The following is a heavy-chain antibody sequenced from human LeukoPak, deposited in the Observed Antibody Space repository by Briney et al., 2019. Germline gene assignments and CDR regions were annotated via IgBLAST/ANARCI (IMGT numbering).Heavy chain of an antibody. V-gene: IGHV3-69-1*01. D-gene: IGHD6-19*01. Sequence: TGGSLRLSCAASGFTFSNHYMNWVRQAPGKGLEWVSSISGGSSAMYYADSVKGRFTISRDNAKSSLYLQMNSLRAEDTAVYYCLGGTGWIFDYWGQGTLVTVSS. J-gene: IGHJ4*02. CDR3: LGGTGWIFDY. CDR1: GFTFSNHY. CDR2: ISGGSSAM.